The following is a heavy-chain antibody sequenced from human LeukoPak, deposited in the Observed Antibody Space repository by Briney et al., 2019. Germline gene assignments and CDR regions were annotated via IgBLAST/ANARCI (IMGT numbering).Heavy chain of an antibody. D-gene: IGHD2/OR15-2a*01. CDR2: INPNSGAT. CDR3: ARDPIVQAGYYYGMDV. J-gene: IGHJ6*02. CDR1: GYTFTAYY. Sequence: ALVRVSCKASGYTFTAYYIHWVRQAPGQGLEWMGWINPNSGATNYAQNFQGRVTMTADTSISAAYLDLSRLRSDDSAVYYCARDPIVQAGYYYGMDVWGQGTTVTVSS. V-gene: IGHV1-2*02.